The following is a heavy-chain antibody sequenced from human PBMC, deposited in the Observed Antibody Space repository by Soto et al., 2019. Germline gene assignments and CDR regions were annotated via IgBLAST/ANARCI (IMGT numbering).Heavy chain of an antibody. CDR3: ARYPFTSYCSDGGCSYDAFDI. CDR1: GYSFTSYD. J-gene: IGHJ3*02. V-gene: IGHV1-8*01. Sequence: QVQLVQSGAEVKQPGSSVKVSCKASGYSFTSYDVNWVRQATGQGLEWMGWVNPNSGDTVYAQKFQGRVSMTSSTYSTTAYLELSGLTSADTAIYYCARYPFTSYCSDGGCSYDAFDIWGQGTMVTVSS. D-gene: IGHD2-15*01. CDR2: VNPNSGDT.